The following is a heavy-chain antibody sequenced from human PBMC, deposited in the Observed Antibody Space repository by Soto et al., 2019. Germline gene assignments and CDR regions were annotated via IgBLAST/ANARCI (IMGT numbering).Heavy chain of an antibody. V-gene: IGHV1-69*13. CDR1: GGTFSGYA. J-gene: IGHJ5*02. CDR2: IIPIFGTE. Sequence: SVKVACKASGGTFSGYAISWVRQAPGQGLEWMGGIIPIFGTENYAQTFQGRVTLTADESTSTAYMELRSLISEDTAVYYCAREMAHYGDSSCYDSQGWFDPWRQGTLVTVSS. CDR3: AREMAHYGDSSCYDSQGWFDP. D-gene: IGHD3-22*01.